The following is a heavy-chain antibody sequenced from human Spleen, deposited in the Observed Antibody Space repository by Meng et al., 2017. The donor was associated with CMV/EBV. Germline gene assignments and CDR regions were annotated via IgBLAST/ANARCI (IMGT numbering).Heavy chain of an antibody. CDR1: GFTFSTYS. Sequence: GGSLRLSCAASGFTFSTYSMNWVRQTPGKGLEWVSSISSSSSYIYYVDSVKGRFTISRDNAKNSLYLQMNSLRAEDTAVYYCARDSTNYSSSWYIDYWGQGTLVTVSS. CDR3: ARDSTNYSSSWYIDY. V-gene: IGHV3-21*01. J-gene: IGHJ4*02. CDR2: ISSSSSYI. D-gene: IGHD6-13*01.